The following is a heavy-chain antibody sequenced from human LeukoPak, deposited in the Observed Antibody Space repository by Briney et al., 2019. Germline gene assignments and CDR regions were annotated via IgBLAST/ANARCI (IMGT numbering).Heavy chain of an antibody. Sequence: SETLSLTCAVSGGSISSSSYYWAWIRQPPGKGLEWIGSIYYSGSTYYNPSLKSRVTISVDTSKNQFSLKVSSVTAADTAVYYCARRSDWFDPWGQGTLVTVSS. CDR1: GGSISSSSYY. CDR3: ARRSDWFDP. J-gene: IGHJ5*02. V-gene: IGHV4-39*07. CDR2: IYYSGST.